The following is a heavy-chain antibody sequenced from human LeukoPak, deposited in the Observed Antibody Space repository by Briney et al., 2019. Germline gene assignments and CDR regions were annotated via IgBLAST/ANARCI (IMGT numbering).Heavy chain of an antibody. Sequence: SETLSLTCSVSGGSISGGGHYWSWIRQPPGKGLEWIGYIYQSGTTTYYNPTLKSRVTISLDRSRNQFSLKLNSVTAADAAVYYCARNNDYQLSADAFDIWGQGIMVTVSS. J-gene: IGHJ3*02. D-gene: IGHD2-2*01. CDR3: ARNNDYQLSADAFDI. V-gene: IGHV4-30-2*01. CDR2: IYQSGTTT. CDR1: GGSISGGGHY.